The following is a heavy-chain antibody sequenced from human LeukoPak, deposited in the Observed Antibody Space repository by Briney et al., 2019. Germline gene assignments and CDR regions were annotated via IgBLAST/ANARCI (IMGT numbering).Heavy chain of an antibody. J-gene: IGHJ4*02. CDR3: ARAGAYRFDN. Sequence: GGSLRLSCAASGFTFSDYWMHWVRQAPGKGLVWVSIINTDTRGTYYADSVKGRFTISRDNAKNTLYLQMNSLRAEDSAVYYCARAGAYRFDNWGQGTLVTASS. CDR2: INTDTRGT. D-gene: IGHD3-16*01. V-gene: IGHV3-74*01. CDR1: GFTFSDYW.